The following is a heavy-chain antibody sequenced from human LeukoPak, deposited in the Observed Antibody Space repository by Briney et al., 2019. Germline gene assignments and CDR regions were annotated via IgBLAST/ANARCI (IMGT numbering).Heavy chain of an antibody. Sequence: PSETLSLTCTVSGGSISSYYWSWIRQPPGKGLEWIGYIYYSGSTNYNPSLKSRVTISVDTSKNQFSLKLSSVTAADTAAYYCARDRDGSGISIWGQGTMVTVSS. CDR1: GGSISSYY. CDR2: IYYSGST. V-gene: IGHV4-59*01. CDR3: ARDRDGSGISI. D-gene: IGHD3-10*01. J-gene: IGHJ3*02.